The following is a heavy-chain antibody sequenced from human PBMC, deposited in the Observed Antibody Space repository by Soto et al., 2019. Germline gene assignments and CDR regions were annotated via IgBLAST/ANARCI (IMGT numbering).Heavy chain of an antibody. V-gene: IGHV1-69*01. CDR2: IIPIPGTA. J-gene: IGHJ6*02. Sequence: QVQLVQSGAEVKKPGSSVKVSCKASGGTFGSYAISWVRQAPGQGLEWMGGIIPIPGTANYAQKFQGRVTIAADESTSTAYMELSSLRSEDTAVYYCARLQGSSTSLEIYYYYYYGMDVWGQGTTVTVSS. CDR3: ARLQGSSTSLEIYYYYYYGMDV. CDR1: GGTFGSYA. D-gene: IGHD2-2*01.